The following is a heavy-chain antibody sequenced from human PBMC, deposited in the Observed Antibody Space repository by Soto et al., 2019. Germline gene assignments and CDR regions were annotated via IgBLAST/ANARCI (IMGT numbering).Heavy chain of an antibody. CDR2: INHSGST. V-gene: IGHV4-34*01. CDR3: ARGGRTVTTHSCFDY. Sequence: SETLSLTCAVYGGSFSGYYWSWIRQPPGKGLEWIGEINHSGSTNYNPSLKSRVTISVDTSKNQFSLKLSSVTAADTAVYYCARGGRTVTTHSCFDYWGQGTLVTVSS. D-gene: IGHD4-17*01. CDR1: GGSFSGYY. J-gene: IGHJ4*02.